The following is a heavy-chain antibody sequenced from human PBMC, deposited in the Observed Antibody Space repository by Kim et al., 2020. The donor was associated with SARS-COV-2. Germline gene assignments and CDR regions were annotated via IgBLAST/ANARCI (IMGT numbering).Heavy chain of an antibody. J-gene: IGHJ4*02. CDR1: GFTFSSYW. CDR3: ARGGPYTVTDFDY. V-gene: IGHV3-7*01. Sequence: GGSLRLSCAASGFTFSSYWMSWVRQAPGKGLEWVANIKQDGSEKYYVDSVKGRFTISRDNAKNSLYLQMNSLRAEDTAVYYCARGGPYTVTDFDYWGQGTLVTVSS. D-gene: IGHD4-4*01. CDR2: IKQDGSEK.